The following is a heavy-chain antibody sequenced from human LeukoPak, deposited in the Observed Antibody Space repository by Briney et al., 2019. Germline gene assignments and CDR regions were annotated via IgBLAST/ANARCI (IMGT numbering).Heavy chain of an antibody. CDR1: GFTFSSYS. CDR2: ISSDSTTV. Sequence: GGSLRLSCAAAGFTFSSYSMNWVRQAPGKGLEWVSYISSDSTTVYYADSVKGRFTISRDNAKNSLYLQMNSLRDEDTAVYYCGRGRAYWGQGTLVSVSS. J-gene: IGHJ4*02. CDR3: GRGRAY. V-gene: IGHV3-48*02.